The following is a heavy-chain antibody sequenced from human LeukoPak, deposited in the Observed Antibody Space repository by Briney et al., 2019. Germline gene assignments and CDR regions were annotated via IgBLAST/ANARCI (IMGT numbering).Heavy chain of an antibody. CDR3: ARDYLERYCSSTSCPYYYYMDV. D-gene: IGHD2-2*01. Sequence: PSETLSLTCTVSGGSISSYYWSWIRQPPGKGLEWIGYIYQSGSTYYNPSLKSRVTISMDRSKNQFSLRLSSVTAADTAVYFCARDYLERYCSSTSCPYYYYMDVWGKGTTVTVSS. V-gene: IGHV4-59*12. CDR2: IYQSGST. J-gene: IGHJ6*03. CDR1: GGSISSYY.